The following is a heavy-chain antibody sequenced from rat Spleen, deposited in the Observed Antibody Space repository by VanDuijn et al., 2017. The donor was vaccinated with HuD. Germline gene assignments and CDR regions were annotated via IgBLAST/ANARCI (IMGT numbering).Heavy chain of an antibody. Sequence: EVQLVESGGGLVQPGKSLKLSCVASGFTFSSYWMYWIRQAPGEGLEWISSISPDGASTYYPDSGRGRITIPRDNAENTVYLQMNSLRSEDTATYYCGKDMNYYSSYPFYVMGAWGQGTSVTVSS. V-gene: IGHV5-58*01. J-gene: IGHJ4*01. D-gene: IGHD1-2*01. CDR3: GKDMNYYSSYPFYVMGA. CDR1: GFTFSSYW. CDR2: ISPDGAST.